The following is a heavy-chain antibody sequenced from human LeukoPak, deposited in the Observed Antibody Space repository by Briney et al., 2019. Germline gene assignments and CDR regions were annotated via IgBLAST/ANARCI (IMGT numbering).Heavy chain of an antibody. J-gene: IGHJ5*02. CDR2: ISSSSSYI. Sequence: KSGGSLRLSCAASGFTFSSYSMNWVRQAPGKGLEWVSSISSSSSYIYYADSVKGRFTISRDNAKNSLYLQMNSLRAEDTAVYYCAKGGHRSLRFMEWFVKSNWFDPWGQGTLVTVSS. CDR3: AKGGHRSLRFMEWFVKSNWFDP. D-gene: IGHD3-3*01. V-gene: IGHV3-21*01. CDR1: GFTFSSYS.